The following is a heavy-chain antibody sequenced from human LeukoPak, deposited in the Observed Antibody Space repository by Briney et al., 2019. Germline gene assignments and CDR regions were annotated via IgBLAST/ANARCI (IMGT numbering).Heavy chain of an antibody. Sequence: SETLSLTCAVYGGSFSGYYWSWIRQPPGKGLEWIGEINHSGSTNYNPSLMSRVTISVDTSKNQFSLKLSSVTAADTAVYYCARWYSSGWAFDYWGQGTLVTVSS. CDR2: INHSGST. J-gene: IGHJ4*02. V-gene: IGHV4-34*01. CDR3: ARWYSSGWAFDY. CDR1: GGSFSGYY. D-gene: IGHD6-19*01.